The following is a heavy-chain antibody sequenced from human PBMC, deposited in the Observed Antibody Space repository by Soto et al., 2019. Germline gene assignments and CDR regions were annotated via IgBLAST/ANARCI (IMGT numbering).Heavy chain of an antibody. V-gene: IGHV3-21*01. D-gene: IGHD4-17*01. CDR3: AREAECYGDYRFDP. CDR1: GFTFSSYS. J-gene: IGHJ5*02. CDR2: ISSSGSYI. Sequence: EVQLVESGGGLVKPGGSLRLSCAASGFTFSSYSMNWVRQAPGKELEWVSSISSSGSYIYYADSVKGRFTISRDNAKNSRYLQMNSLRAEDTAVYDCAREAECYGDYRFDPWGQGTLVTVSS.